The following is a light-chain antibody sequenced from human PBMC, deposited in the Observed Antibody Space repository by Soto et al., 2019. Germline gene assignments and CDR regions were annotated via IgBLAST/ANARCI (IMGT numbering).Light chain of an antibody. J-gene: IGKJ5*01. V-gene: IGKV3-11*01. CDR3: RQRSNFIT. CDR2: GAS. Sequence: EIVLTQSPATLSLSPWERATLSCRASPSVTNFLAWYQQKPGQSPRLLIYGASTRATGIPARFSGSGSGTEFTLTISSLESEDFAVYYCRQRSNFITFGQGTRLENK. CDR1: PSVTNF.